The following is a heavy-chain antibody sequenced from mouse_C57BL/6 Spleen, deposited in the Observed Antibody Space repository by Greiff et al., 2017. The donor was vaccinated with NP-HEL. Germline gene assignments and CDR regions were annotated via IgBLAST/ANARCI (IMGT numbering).Heavy chain of an antibody. V-gene: IGHV1-62-2*01. Sequence: VKLVESGAELVKPGASVKLSCKASGYTFTEYTIHWVKQRSGQGLEWIGWFYPGSGSIKYNEKFKDKATLTADKSSSTVYMELSRLTSEDSAVYFCARHEGPLYYFDYWGQGTTLTVSS. CDR2: FYPGSGSI. CDR1: GYTFTEYT. CDR3: ARHEGPLYYFDY. J-gene: IGHJ2*01.